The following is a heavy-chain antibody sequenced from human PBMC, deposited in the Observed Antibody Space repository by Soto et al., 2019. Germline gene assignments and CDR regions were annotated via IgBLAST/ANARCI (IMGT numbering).Heavy chain of an antibody. CDR1: GASVSSFS. J-gene: IGHJ5*02. V-gene: IGHV4-59*02. CDR2: IHNSGGT. CDR3: ARGGTSGSAVYNWFDP. D-gene: IGHD3-10*01. Sequence: SETLSLTCSVTGASVSSFSWSWIRQSPGKGLEWIGYIHNSGGTNYTPSLRSRVTISVDTSKNLLSLNLTSLTAADTAVYYCARGGTSGSAVYNWFDPWGQGTLVTVSS.